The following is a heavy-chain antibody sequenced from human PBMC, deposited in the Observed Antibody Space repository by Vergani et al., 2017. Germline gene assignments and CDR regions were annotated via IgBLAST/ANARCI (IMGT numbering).Heavy chain of an antibody. D-gene: IGHD6-13*01. CDR2: IIPIYGTA. CDR1: GGTFSTYA. J-gene: IGHJ3*02. CDR3: ARAEATAGIGSAFDI. V-gene: IGHV1-69*01. Sequence: QVQLVQSGAEVKKPGSSVKVSCKASGGTFSTYAFSWVRQAPGQGLEWMGGIIPIYGTANYAQKFKGRVTINGDESTSKAYMELSSLRSEDTAVYYCARAEATAGIGSAFDIWGQGTMVTVSS.